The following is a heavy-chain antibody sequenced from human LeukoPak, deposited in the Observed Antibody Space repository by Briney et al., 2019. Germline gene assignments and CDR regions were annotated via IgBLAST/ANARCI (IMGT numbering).Heavy chain of an antibody. CDR1: GFTFSSYA. V-gene: IGHV3-23*01. CDR3: AKGGAAAVDSYYYYGMDV. Sequence: GGSLRLSCAASGFTFSSYAMSWVRQAPGKGLEWASAISGSGGSTYYADSVKGRFTISRDNSKNTLYLQMNSLRAEDTAVYYCAKGGAAAVDSYYYYGMDVWGQGTTVTVSS. D-gene: IGHD6-13*01. J-gene: IGHJ6*02. CDR2: ISGSGGST.